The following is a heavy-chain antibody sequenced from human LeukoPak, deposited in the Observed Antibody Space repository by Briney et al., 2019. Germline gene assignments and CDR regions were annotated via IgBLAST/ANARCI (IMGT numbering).Heavy chain of an antibody. Sequence: GGSLRLSRAASGFTFSSYAMSWVRQAPGKGLEWVSAISGSGGSTYYADSVKGRFTISRDNSKNTLYPLMNSLRTEDTAVYYCAKSHLPNAYSGTYYCDYWGQGTLVTVSS. CDR2: ISGSGGST. V-gene: IGHV3-23*01. CDR1: GFTFSSYA. J-gene: IGHJ4*02. D-gene: IGHD1-26*01. CDR3: AKSHLPNAYSGTYYCDY.